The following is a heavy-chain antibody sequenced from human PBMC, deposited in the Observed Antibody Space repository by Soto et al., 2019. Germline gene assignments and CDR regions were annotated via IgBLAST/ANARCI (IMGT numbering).Heavy chain of an antibody. V-gene: IGHV4-61*01. CDR3: ARLSPRRYFDY. J-gene: IGHJ4*02. Sequence: SETLSLTCTVSGGSVSSGSNYWSWIRQPPGKGLEWIGYIYYSGSTNYNPSLKSRVTISVDTSKNQLSLKLSSVTAADTAVYYCARLSPRRYFDYWGPGTLVPVSS. CDR1: GGSVSSGSNY. CDR2: IYYSGST.